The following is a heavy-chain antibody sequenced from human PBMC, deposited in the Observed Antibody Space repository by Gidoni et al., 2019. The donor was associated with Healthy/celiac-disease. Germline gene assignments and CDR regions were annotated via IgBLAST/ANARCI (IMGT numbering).Heavy chain of an antibody. D-gene: IGHD3-3*01. CDR1: EFTVSSTY. CDR2: IYSGGST. J-gene: IGHJ4*02. Sequence: EVQLVESGEGLVQPGGSLRLSCAASEFTVSSTYMSWVRQAPGKGLEWVSVIYSGGSTYYADSVKGRFTISRDNSKNTLYLQMNSLRAEDTAVYYCARTYYDFWSGYYTGGYFDYWGQGTLVTVSS. V-gene: IGHV3-66*02. CDR3: ARTYYDFWSGYYTGGYFDY.